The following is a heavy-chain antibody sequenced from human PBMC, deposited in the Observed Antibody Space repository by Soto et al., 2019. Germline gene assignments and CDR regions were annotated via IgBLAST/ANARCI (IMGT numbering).Heavy chain of an antibody. V-gene: IGHV4-39*01. Sequence: SETLSLTCTVSGGSISSGDYSWGWIRQPPGKSLEWIGTIYYHGNTYSNPSLKSRVTISVDTSNNQLSLRLRSVTAADTAIYYCARHDGFSSGWVFDYWGHGTLVTVSS. CDR2: IYYHGNT. CDR1: GGSISSGDYS. J-gene: IGHJ4*01. CDR3: ARHDGFSSGWVFDY. D-gene: IGHD6-19*01.